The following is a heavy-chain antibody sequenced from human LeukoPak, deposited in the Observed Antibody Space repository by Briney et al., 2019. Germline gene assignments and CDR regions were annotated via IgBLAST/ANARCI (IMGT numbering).Heavy chain of an antibody. J-gene: IGHJ4*02. Sequence: GASVKVSCKASGYTFTGYYMHWVRQAPGQGLEWMGIINPSGGATSYAQKFQGRVTVTRDTSTSTVYMELSSLTSEDAAVYYCARDGGSTWYANYWGQGTLVTVSS. CDR1: GYTFTGYY. D-gene: IGHD6-13*01. CDR2: INPSGGAT. V-gene: IGHV1-46*01. CDR3: ARDGGSTWYANY.